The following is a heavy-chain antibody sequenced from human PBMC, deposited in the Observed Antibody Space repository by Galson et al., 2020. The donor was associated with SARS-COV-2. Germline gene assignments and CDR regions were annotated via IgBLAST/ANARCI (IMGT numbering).Heavy chain of an antibody. Sequence: TGGSLRLSCEASGFTSSSYEMNWVRQAPGKGLEWVSYISSSGSNIYYADSVKGRFTISRDNAKNSLYLQMNSLRAEDTAVYYCARDRRIAALGMDVCGQGTTVTVSS. CDR2: ISSSGSNI. CDR3: ARDRRIAALGMDV. V-gene: IGHV3-48*03. D-gene: IGHD6-6*01. J-gene: IGHJ6*02. CDR1: GFTSSSYE.